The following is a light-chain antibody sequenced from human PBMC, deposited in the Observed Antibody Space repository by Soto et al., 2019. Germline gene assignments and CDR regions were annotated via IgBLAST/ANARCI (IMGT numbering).Light chain of an antibody. J-gene: IGLJ1*01. CDR3: SSYTSSSTYV. CDR2: EVS. Sequence: QSVLTQPASVSGPPGQSITISCTGTSSHVGGYNYVSWYQQHPGKAPELMIYEVSNRPSGVSNRFSGSKSGNTASLTISGLQAEDEADYYCSSYTSSSTYVFGTGTKVTVL. V-gene: IGLV2-14*01. CDR1: SSHVGGYNY.